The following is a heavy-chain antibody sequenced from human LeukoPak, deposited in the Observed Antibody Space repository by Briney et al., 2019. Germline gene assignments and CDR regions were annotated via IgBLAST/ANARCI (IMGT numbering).Heavy chain of an antibody. CDR2: MNPNSGNT. V-gene: IGHV1-8*01. CDR3: ARANLLRYFDWLSNTWIFDY. Sequence: ASVKVSCKASGYTFTSYDINWVRQATGQGLEWMGWMNPNSGNTGYAQKFQGRVTMTRNTSISTAYMELSSLRSEDTAVYYCARANLLRYFDWLSNTWIFDYWGQGTLVTVSS. D-gene: IGHD3-9*01. J-gene: IGHJ4*02. CDR1: GYTFTSYD.